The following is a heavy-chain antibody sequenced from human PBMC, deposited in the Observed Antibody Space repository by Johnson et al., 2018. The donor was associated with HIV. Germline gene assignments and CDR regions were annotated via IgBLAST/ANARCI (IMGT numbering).Heavy chain of an antibody. Sequence: EVQLVESGGGLVQPGGSLRLSCAASGFTFSSYWMSWVRQAPGKGLEWVANIKQDGSEKYYVDSVKGRFTISRDNAKNSLYLQMNSRRAEDTAVYYCARESLPGYSSSNDAFDIWGQGTMVTVSS. D-gene: IGHD6-13*01. V-gene: IGHV3-7*05. J-gene: IGHJ3*02. CDR2: IKQDGSEK. CDR1: GFTFSSYW. CDR3: ARESLPGYSSSNDAFDI.